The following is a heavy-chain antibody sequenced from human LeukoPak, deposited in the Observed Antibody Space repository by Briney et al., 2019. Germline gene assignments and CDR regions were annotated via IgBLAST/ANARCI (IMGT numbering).Heavy chain of an antibody. CDR2: IYSGGST. Sequence: GGSLRLSCAASGFTVSSNYMNWVRQAPGKGLEWVSVIYSGGSTNYADSVKGRFTISRDNSKNTLYLQMDSLRAEDTAVYYCAIDLHCRSTTCYTHGAFDIWGQGTMVTVSS. D-gene: IGHD2-2*01. CDR1: GFTVSSNY. V-gene: IGHV3-53*01. CDR3: AIDLHCRSTTCYTHGAFDI. J-gene: IGHJ3*02.